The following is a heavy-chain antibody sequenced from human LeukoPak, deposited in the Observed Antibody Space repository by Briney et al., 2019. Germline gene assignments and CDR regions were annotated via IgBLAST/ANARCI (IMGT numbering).Heavy chain of an antibody. J-gene: IGHJ5*02. Sequence: PGGSLRLSCAASGFTFDDYAMHWVRQAPGKGLEWVSLISWDGGSTYYADSVKGRFTIYRDNSKNSLYLQMNSLRAEDTATYYCAREGSYLNSGGSYYLHWFDPWGQGTLVTVSS. CDR2: ISWDGGST. D-gene: IGHD3-22*01. CDR3: AREGSYLNSGGSYYLHWFDP. V-gene: IGHV3-43D*03. CDR1: GFTFDDYA.